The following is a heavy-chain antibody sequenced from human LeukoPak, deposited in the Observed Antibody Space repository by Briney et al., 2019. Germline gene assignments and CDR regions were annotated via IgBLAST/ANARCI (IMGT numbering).Heavy chain of an antibody. Sequence: SETLSLTCTVSGGSISSYYWSWLRQPPGKGLEWIGYIYYSGSTNYNPSLKSRVTISVDTSKNQFSLKLSSVTAADTAVYYCARYFLTVHFDYWGQGTLVTVSS. D-gene: IGHD3-9*01. CDR1: GGSISSYY. V-gene: IGHV4-59*01. CDR2: IYYSGST. CDR3: ARYFLTVHFDY. J-gene: IGHJ4*02.